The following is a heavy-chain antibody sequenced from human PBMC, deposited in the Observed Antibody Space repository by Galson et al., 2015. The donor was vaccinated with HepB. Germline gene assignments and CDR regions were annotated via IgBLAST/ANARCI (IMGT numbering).Heavy chain of an antibody. CDR2: IKQDGSEK. CDR1: GFTFSSYW. V-gene: IGHV3-7*03. D-gene: IGHD3-3*01. J-gene: IGHJ4*02. CDR3: ARDPSYYDFWSGYSYFDY. Sequence: SPRLSCAASGFTFSSYWMSWVRQAPGKGLEWVANIKQDGSEKYYVDSVKGRFTISRDNAKNSLYLQMNSLRAEDTAVYYCARDPSYYDFWSGYSYFDYWGQGTLVTVSS.